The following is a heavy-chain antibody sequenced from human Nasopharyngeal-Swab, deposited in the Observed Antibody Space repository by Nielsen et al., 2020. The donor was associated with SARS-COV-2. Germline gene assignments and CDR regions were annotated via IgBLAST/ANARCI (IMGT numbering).Heavy chain of an antibody. V-gene: IGHV3-21*01. Sequence: GGSLRGSCAASGFTFNNYNFNWVRQAPGKGLEWVSSISSSSSYIYYADSVKGRFTISRDNAKNSLYLQMNSLRAEDTAVYFFSFSFFFSFFFISYFMDVWGQGTTVTVSS. D-gene: IGHD2/OR15-2a*01. CDR2: ISSSSSYI. CDR3: SFSFFFSFFFISYFMDV. CDR1: GFTFNNYN. J-gene: IGHJ6*02.